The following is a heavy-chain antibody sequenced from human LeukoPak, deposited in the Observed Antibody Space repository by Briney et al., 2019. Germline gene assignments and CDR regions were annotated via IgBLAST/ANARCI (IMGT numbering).Heavy chain of an antibody. J-gene: IGHJ4*02. CDR2: IYYRGNT. V-gene: IGHV4-39*01. CDR1: GGSISSSSYY. Sequence: SETLSLTCTLSGGSISSSSYYWGWIRQPPGKGLEWIGSIYYRGNTYYNPSLKSRITISVDTSKNQFSLILSSVTAADTAVYYCARLEWGSAGSGSFDYWGQGTLVTVSS. CDR3: ARLEWGSAGSGSFDY. D-gene: IGHD6-25*01.